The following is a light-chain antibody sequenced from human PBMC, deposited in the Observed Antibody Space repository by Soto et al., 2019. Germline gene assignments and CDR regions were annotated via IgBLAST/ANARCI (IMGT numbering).Light chain of an antibody. CDR2: SNN. V-gene: IGLV1-44*01. CDR1: SSNIGSNT. CDR3: SAWDDSLNGVV. J-gene: IGLJ2*01. Sequence: QAVVTQPPSASGTPGQRVTISCSGSSSNIGSNTVNSYQQLPGTAPKLSIYSNNQRPSGVPYRFSGPKSGTSASLAISGPQSEDEADYYCSAWDDSLNGVVFGGGTKLTVL.